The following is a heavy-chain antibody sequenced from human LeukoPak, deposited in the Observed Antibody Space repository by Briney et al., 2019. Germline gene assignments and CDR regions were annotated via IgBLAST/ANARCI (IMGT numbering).Heavy chain of an antibody. CDR2: IYSGGSP. V-gene: IGHV3-53*01. Sequence: PGGSLRLSCGASRFTFSNYWMSWVRQAPGKGLEWVSVIYSGGSPYYADSVKGRFTISRDNSKNTLYLQMNSLRAEDTAVYYCARDHYGDYVDYWGQGTLVTVSS. D-gene: IGHD4-17*01. CDR1: RFTFSNYW. CDR3: ARDHYGDYVDY. J-gene: IGHJ4*02.